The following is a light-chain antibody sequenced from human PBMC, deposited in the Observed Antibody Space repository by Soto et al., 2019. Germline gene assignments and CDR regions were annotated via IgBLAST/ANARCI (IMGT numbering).Light chain of an antibody. CDR3: QQYNSYWT. CDR2: GAS. V-gene: IGKV3D-15*01. Sequence: EIVLTQSQASLSLFQGERVTPFCRARQSVVSSLAWYQQKPGQAPRLLIYGASSRATGIPDRFSGSGSGTEFTLSIRSLQPDDFATYCCQQYNSYWTFGQGTKVDIK. J-gene: IGKJ1*01. CDR1: QSVVSS.